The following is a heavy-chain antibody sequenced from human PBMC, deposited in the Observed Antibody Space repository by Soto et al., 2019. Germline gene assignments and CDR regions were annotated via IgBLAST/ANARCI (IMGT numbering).Heavy chain of an antibody. J-gene: IGHJ4*02. CDR1: GFTFSSYS. CDR2: ISSSGSTI. CDR3: ARAPYCAQWLGPCGSDY. D-gene: IGHD6-19*01. Sequence: EVQLVESGGGLVKPGGSLRLSCAASGFTFSSYSMNWVRQAPGKGLEWVSSISSSGSTIYYADSVKGRFTISRDNAKNSLYLQMNSLRAEDTAVYYCARAPYCAQWLGPCGSDYWGQGTLVTVSS. V-gene: IGHV3-21*01.